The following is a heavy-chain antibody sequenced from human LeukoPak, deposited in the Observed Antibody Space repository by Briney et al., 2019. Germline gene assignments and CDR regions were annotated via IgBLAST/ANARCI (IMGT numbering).Heavy chain of an antibody. V-gene: IGHV3-21*01. CDR3: ARGDGVEYSSSELFDY. CDR1: GFTSSSYS. J-gene: IGHJ4*02. D-gene: IGHD6-6*01. CDR2: ISSSSSYI. Sequence: GGSLRLSCAAPGFTSSSYSLNWVRQAPGKGLEWVSSISSSSSYIYYADSVKGRFTISRDNAKNSLYLQMNSLRAEDTAVYYCARGDGVEYSSSELFDYWGQGTLVTVSS.